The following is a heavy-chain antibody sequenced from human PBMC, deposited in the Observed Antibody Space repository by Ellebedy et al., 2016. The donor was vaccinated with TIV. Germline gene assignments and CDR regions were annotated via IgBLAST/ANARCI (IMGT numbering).Heavy chain of an antibody. CDR1: GGSITDSKFQ. D-gene: IGHD5-24*01. V-gene: IGHV4-39*01. CDR2: VYYTGNT. J-gene: IGHJ4*02. Sequence: MPSETLSLTCTVSGGSITDSKFQWAWIRQPPGKGLEWIGAVYYTGNTWYNPSLQSRVTISMDKPNSQFSMRLTSVTAADTAFYYCARKGEGYNSYYFDYWGQGRLVIVSS. CDR3: ARKGEGYNSYYFDY.